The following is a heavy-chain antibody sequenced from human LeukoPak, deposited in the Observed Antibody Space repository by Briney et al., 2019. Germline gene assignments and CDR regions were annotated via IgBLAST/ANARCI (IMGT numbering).Heavy chain of an antibody. CDR3: AREGFYGSGSSPTFYFDY. V-gene: IGHV3-30*04. Sequence: GGSLRLSCAASGFTFSTYVIHWVRPAPGKGLDWVAVMSFDGKNTYYADSVEGRFTVSRDNSKNTLYLQMNSLRPEDTAVYYCAREGFYGSGSSPTFYFDYWGQGTLVAVSS. CDR2: MSFDGKNT. D-gene: IGHD3-10*01. J-gene: IGHJ4*02. CDR1: GFTFSTYV.